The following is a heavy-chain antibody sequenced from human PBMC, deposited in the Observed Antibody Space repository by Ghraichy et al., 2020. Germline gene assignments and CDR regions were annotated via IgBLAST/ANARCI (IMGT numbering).Heavy chain of an antibody. CDR3: ARLGGSGSTAGY. CDR1: GFTFSSYS. CDR2: ISSSSSYI. Sequence: GGSLRLSCAASGFTFSSYSMNWVRQAPGKGLEWVSSISSSSSYIYYADSVKGRFTISRDNAKNSLYLQMNSLRAEDTAVYYCARLGGSGSTAGYWGQGTLVTVSS. D-gene: IGHD3-10*01. V-gene: IGHV3-21*01. J-gene: IGHJ4*02.